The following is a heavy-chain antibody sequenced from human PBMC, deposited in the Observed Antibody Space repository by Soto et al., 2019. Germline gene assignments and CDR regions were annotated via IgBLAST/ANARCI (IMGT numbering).Heavy chain of an antibody. D-gene: IGHD2-2*01. Sequence: QVQLVQSGAEVKKPGSSVKVSCKASGGTFSSYAISWVRQAPGQGLEWMGGIIPIFGTANYAQKFQGRVTITADESTSTAYMELSSLRSEDTAVYYCASGDCSSTSCYRYYYGIDVWGQGTTVTVSS. CDR1: GGTFSSYA. J-gene: IGHJ6*02. V-gene: IGHV1-69*01. CDR3: ASGDCSSTSCYRYYYGIDV. CDR2: IIPIFGTA.